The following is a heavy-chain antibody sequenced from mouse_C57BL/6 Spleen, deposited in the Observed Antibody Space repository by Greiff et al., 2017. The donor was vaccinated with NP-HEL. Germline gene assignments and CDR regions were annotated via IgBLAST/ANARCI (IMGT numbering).Heavy chain of an antibody. CDR2: IDPSDSYT. J-gene: IGHJ3*01. CDR3: ANYDYGFAY. V-gene: IGHV1-69*01. CDR1: GYTFTSYW. D-gene: IGHD2-4*01. Sequence: QVQLKQPGAELVMPGASVKLSCKASGYTFTSYWMHWVKQRPGQGLEWIGEIDPSDSYTNYNQKFKGKSTLTVDKSSSTAYMQLSSLTSEDSAVYYCANYDYGFAYWGQGTLVTVSA.